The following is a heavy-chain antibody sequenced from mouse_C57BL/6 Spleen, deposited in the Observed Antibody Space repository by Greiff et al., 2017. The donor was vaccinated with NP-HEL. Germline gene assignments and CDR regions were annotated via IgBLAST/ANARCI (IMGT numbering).Heavy chain of an antibody. J-gene: IGHJ2*01. CDR3: AVYSNYDY. V-gene: IGHV1-61*01. D-gene: IGHD2-5*01. CDR2: IYPSDSET. Sequence: VQLQQSGAELVRPGSSVKLSCKASGYTFTSYWMDWVKQRPGQGLEWIGNIYPSDSETHYNQKFKDKATLTVDKSSSTAYMQLSSLTSEDSAVYYCAVYSNYDYWGQGTTLTVSS. CDR1: GYTFTSYW.